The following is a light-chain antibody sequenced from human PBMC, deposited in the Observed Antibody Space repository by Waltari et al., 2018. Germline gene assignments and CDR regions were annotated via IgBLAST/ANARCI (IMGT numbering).Light chain of an antibody. V-gene: IGKV1-39*01. CDR1: QRVGRY. J-gene: IGKJ2*01. CDR3: QQSSSIPYT. Sequence: DNQMNQSQSSLSASLTERVTITWRASQRVGRYLNWYQQKSGKAPTLLIYAASSLQDGVPSRFSGSGSGTDFTLAIAALQPEDFATYYCQQSSSIPYTFVQGTKLEI. CDR2: AAS.